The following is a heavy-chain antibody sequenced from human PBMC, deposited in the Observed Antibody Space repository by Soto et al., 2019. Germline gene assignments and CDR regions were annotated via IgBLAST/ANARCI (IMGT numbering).Heavy chain of an antibody. D-gene: IGHD2-15*01. V-gene: IGHV3-48*03. CDR3: ARDLGYCSGGSCFFYYYGMDV. CDR1: GFTFSSYE. CDR2: ISSSGSTI. Sequence: PGGSLRLSCAASGFTFSSYEMNWVRRAPGKGLEWVSYISSSGSTIYYADSVKGRFTISRDNAKNSLYLQMNSLRAEDTAVYYCARDLGYCSGGSCFFYYYGMDVWGQGTTVTVSS. J-gene: IGHJ6*02.